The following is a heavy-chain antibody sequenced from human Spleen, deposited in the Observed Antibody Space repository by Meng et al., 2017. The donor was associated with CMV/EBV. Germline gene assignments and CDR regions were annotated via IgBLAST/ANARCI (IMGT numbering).Heavy chain of an antibody. CDR2: INWSGGSP. D-gene: IGHD3-22*01. Sequence: GESLRLSCAASGFTFDNYGMSWVRQAPGKGLEWVSSINWSGGSPDYADSVKGRFTISRDNAKKSLFLQMNSMRVEDTAFYYCARGGYDRSGYYPPFDYWGQGTLVTVSS. V-gene: IGHV3-20*04. J-gene: IGHJ4*02. CDR3: ARGGYDRSGYYPPFDY. CDR1: GFTFDNYG.